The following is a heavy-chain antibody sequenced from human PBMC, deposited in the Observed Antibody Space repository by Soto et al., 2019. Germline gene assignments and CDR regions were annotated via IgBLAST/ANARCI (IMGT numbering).Heavy chain of an antibody. CDR1: VGSFDGYY. J-gene: IGHJ4*02. CDR2: IHHSGST. D-gene: IGHD3-3*01. V-gene: IGHV4-34*01. CDR3: ASGVDYWSGYLF. Sequence: SETLSLTCALYVGSFDGYYWSWIRQSPGKGREGMGEIHHSGSTKYNPSLKSRVSLSVDTSTKQFSLKVTSMTAADRGVYYCASGVDYWSGYLFWGQGTPVTVSS.